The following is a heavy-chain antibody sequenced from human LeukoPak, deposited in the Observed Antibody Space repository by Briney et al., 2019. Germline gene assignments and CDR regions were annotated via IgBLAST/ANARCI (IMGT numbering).Heavy chain of an antibody. CDR3: ARGTYCGGDCYLYGMDV. J-gene: IGHJ6*02. Sequence: ASVKVSCKASGYTFTSYGISWVRQASGQGLEWMGWISAYNGNTNYAQKLQGRVTMTTDTSTSTAYMELRSLRSDDTAVYYCARGTYCGGDCYLYGMDVWGQGTTVTVSS. CDR2: ISAYNGNT. CDR1: GYTFTSYG. D-gene: IGHD2-21*02. V-gene: IGHV1-18*01.